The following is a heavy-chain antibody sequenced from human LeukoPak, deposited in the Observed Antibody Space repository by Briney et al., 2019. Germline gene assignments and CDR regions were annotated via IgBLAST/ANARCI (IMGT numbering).Heavy chain of an antibody. J-gene: IGHJ5*02. CDR3: AREVVVPAAMYDWFDP. Sequence: SETLSLTCAVYGGSFSGYYWSWIRQPPGKGLEWIGEINHSGSTNYNPSLKSRVTISVDTSKNQFSLKLSSVTAADTAVYYCAREVVVPAAMYDWFDPWGQGTLVTVSS. CDR2: INHSGST. V-gene: IGHV4-34*01. CDR1: GGSFSGYY. D-gene: IGHD2-2*01.